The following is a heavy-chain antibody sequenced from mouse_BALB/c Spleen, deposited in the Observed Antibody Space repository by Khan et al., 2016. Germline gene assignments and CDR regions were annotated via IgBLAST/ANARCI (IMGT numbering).Heavy chain of an antibody. V-gene: IGHV3-1*02. J-gene: IGHJ4*01. CDR3: AIWRFMITDYAMDY. Sequence: EVQLQESGPDLVKPSQSLSLTCTVSGYSITSGYSWHWLRQFPGNKLEWMGYIHYSGSTNYNPSPKSRISITRDTSKNQFFLQLNSVTTEDTATDYCAIWRFMITDYAMDYWGQGTSVTVSS. CDR2: IHYSGST. CDR1: GYSITSGYS. D-gene: IGHD2-4*01.